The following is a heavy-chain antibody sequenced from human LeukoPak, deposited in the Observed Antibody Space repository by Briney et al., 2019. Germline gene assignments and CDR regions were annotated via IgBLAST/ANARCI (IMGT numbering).Heavy chain of an antibody. V-gene: IGHV3-33*06. CDR3: AKEGGMVVTRSIDY. Sequence: PGGSLRLSCAASGFTFSSYGMHWVRQAPGKGLEWVAVIWYDGSNKYYADSVKGRFTISRDNSKNTLYLQMNSLRAEDTAVYYCAKEGGMVVTRSIDYWGQGTLVTVSS. J-gene: IGHJ4*02. CDR2: IWYDGSNK. D-gene: IGHD4-23*01. CDR1: GFTFSSYG.